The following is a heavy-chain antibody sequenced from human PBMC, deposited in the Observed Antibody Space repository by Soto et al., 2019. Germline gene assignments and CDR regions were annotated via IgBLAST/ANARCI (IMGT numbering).Heavy chain of an antibody. D-gene: IGHD6-19*01. V-gene: IGHV3-7*01. J-gene: IGHJ6*02. CDR2: IKQDGSEK. CDR1: GFTFSSYW. Sequence: EVQLVESGGGLVQPGGSLRLSCVASGFTFSSYWMSWVRQAPGKGLEWVANIKQDGSEKYYVDSVKDRFTISRDNAKNSLYLKMNSLRAEDSAVYYWARVYPGSGWPYHYYGMDVWGQGTTVTVSS. CDR3: ARVYPGSGWPYHYYGMDV.